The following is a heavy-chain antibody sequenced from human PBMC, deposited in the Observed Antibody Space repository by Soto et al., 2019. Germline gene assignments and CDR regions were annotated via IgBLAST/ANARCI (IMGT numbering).Heavy chain of an antibody. V-gene: IGHV1-69*13. J-gene: IGHJ6*02. Sequence: ASVKVSCKASGGTFSSYAISWVRQAPGQGLEWMGGIIPIFGTANYAQKFQGRVTITADESTSTAYMELSSLRSEDTAVYYCAREYSSSKDYYGMDVWGQGTTVTVSS. CDR2: IIPIFGTA. CDR1: GGTFSSYA. D-gene: IGHD6-6*01. CDR3: AREYSSSKDYYGMDV.